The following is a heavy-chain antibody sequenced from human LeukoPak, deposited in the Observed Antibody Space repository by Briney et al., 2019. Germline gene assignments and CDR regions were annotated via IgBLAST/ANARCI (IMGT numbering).Heavy chain of an antibody. CDR3: ARGGVWQAFWSGNSDY. Sequence: GGSLRLSCAASGSTFSDYYMSWIRQAPGKGLEWVSYISSSGSTIYYADSVKGRFTISRDNAKNSLYLQMNSLRAEDTAVYYCARGGVWQAFWSGNSDYWGQGTLVTVSS. V-gene: IGHV3-11*04. D-gene: IGHD3-3*01. J-gene: IGHJ4*02. CDR2: ISSSGSTI. CDR1: GSTFSDYY.